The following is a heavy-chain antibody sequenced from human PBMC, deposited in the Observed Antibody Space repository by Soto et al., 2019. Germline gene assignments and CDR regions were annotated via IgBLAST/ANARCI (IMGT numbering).Heavy chain of an antibody. V-gene: IGHV4-39*01. Sequence: SETLSLTCTVSGGSISSSSYYWGWIRQPPGKGLEWIGSIYYSGSTYYNPSLKSRVTISVDTSKNQFSLKLSSVTAADTAVYYCASTLVDTAMVRPFDYWGQGTLVTVSS. J-gene: IGHJ4*02. CDR3: ASTLVDTAMVRPFDY. D-gene: IGHD5-18*01. CDR2: IYYSGST. CDR1: GGSISSSSYY.